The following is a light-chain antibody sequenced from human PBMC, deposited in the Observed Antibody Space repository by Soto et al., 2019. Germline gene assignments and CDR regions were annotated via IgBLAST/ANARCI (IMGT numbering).Light chain of an antibody. CDR2: GAS. J-gene: IGKJ1*01. V-gene: IGKV3-20*01. CDR3: QQYNNWPPWT. CDR1: QSVGRNY. Sequence: ENVFTESPGTLSLSPGERATLSCSASQSVGRNYLAWFQQKSGQAPRLVIYGASSRAAGIPDRLSGSGSGTDFTLTISRLEPEDFAVYYCQQYNNWPPWTFGQGTKVDIK.